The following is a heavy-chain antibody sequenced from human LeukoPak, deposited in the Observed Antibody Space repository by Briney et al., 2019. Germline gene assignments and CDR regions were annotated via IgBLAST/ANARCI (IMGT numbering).Heavy chain of an antibody. CDR3: ARDSSSYYFDY. J-gene: IGHJ4*02. CDR1: GFTVTSNH. D-gene: IGHD6-6*01. CDR2: IYTGGAP. V-gene: IGHV3-66*01. Sequence: GGSLRLSCAASGFTVTSNHMNWVRQAPGKGLEWVSIIYTGGAPHYADSLKDRFTISRDDSINTRYLQMNSLRAEDTAVYYCARDSSSYYFDYWGQGTLVTVSS.